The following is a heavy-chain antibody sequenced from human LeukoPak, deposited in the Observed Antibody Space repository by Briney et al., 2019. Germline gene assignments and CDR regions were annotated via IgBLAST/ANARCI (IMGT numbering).Heavy chain of an antibody. J-gene: IGHJ3*02. V-gene: IGHV4-59*01. D-gene: IGHD1-1*01. CDR1: GGSISSYY. CDR2: IYYSGST. CDR3: ARGLDPHNWAPRYAFDI. Sequence: SETLSLTCTVSGGSISSYYWSWIRQPPGKGLEWIGYIYYSGSTNYNPSLKSRVTISVDTSKNQFSLKLSSVTAADTAVYYCARGLDPHNWAPRYAFDIWGQGTMVTVSS.